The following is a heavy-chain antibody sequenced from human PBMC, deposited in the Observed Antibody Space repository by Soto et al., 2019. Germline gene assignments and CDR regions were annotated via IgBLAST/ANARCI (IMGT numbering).Heavy chain of an antibody. J-gene: IGHJ3*02. CDR2: ISYDGSNK. V-gene: IGHV3-30-3*01. D-gene: IGHD2-21*02. CDR1: GFTFSSYA. CDR3: VRDAGGGDCCDAFDI. Sequence: QVQLVESGGGVVQPGRSLRLSCAASGFTFSSYAMHWVRQAPGKGLEWVAVISYDGSNKYYADSVKGRFTISRDNSKNTLYLQMNSLRAEDTAVYYCVRDAGGGDCCDAFDIWGQGTMVTVSS.